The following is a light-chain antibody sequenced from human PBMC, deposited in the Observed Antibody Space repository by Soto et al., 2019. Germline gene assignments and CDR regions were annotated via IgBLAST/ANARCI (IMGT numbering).Light chain of an antibody. CDR1: SSNIGNNY. V-gene: IGLV1-51*02. CDR3: GTWDNSLSVVV. J-gene: IGLJ2*01. Sequence: QSVLTHPHSVSAAPGQKVTIACSGSSSNIGNNYVSWYQHLPGTAPKLLMYENNKRPSGIPDRFSGSKSGTSATLGITGLQTGDEADYYCGTWDNSLSVVVFGGGTKLTVL. CDR2: ENN.